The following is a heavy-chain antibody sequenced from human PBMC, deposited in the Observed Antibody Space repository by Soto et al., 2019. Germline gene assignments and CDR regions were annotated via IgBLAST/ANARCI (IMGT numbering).Heavy chain of an antibody. CDR2: IIPIFGTA. D-gene: IGHD1-26*01. Sequence: QVQLVQSGAEVKKPGSSVKVSCKDSGGTFSSYAISWVRQAPGQGLEWMGGIIPIFGTANYAQKFQGRVTITAAESTSTAYMELSSLRSEDTAVYYGARPRLGKLGFDPWGQGTLVTVSS. CDR3: ARPRLGKLGFDP. CDR1: GGTFSSYA. J-gene: IGHJ5*02. V-gene: IGHV1-69*01.